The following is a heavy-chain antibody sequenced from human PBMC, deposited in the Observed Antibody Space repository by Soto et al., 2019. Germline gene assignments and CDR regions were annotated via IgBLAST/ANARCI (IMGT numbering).Heavy chain of an antibody. V-gene: IGHV1-69*01. CDR2: IIPIFGPA. Sequence: QVQLVQSGAEVKKPGSSVKVSCKASGGTFSTYTISWVRQAPGQGLEWMGGIIPIFGPADYAQKFQGRVTITADESTSTAYMELSSLRSEDTDVYYCARVDGSGYYYAYWGQGTLVTVSS. D-gene: IGHD3-22*01. CDR3: ARVDGSGYYYAY. J-gene: IGHJ4*02. CDR1: GGTFSTYT.